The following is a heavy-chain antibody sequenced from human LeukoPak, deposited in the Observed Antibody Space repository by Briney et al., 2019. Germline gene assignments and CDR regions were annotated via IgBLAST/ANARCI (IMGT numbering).Heavy chain of an antibody. CDR1: GFTFSSYA. CDR3: ATSKSGGSGSYYKGPYYFDY. J-gene: IGHJ4*02. CDR2: ISGSGGST. D-gene: IGHD3-10*01. Sequence: GGSLRLSCAASGFTFSSYAMSWVRQAPGKGLEWVSAISGSGGSTYYADSVKGRFTISRDNSKNTLYLQMNSLRAEDTAVYYCATSKSGGSGSYYKGPYYFDYWGQGTLVTVSS. V-gene: IGHV3-23*01.